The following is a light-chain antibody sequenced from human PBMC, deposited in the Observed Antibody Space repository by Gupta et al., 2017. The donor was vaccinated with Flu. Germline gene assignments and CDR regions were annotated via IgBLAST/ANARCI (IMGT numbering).Light chain of an antibody. CDR3: QQLNSYPRGIT. V-gene: IGKV1-9*01. Sequence: SVGDRVTITCRASQGISSYLAWYQQKPGKAPKLLIYAASTLQSGVPSRFSGSGSGTEFTLTISSLQPEDFATYYCQQLNSYPRGITFGQGTRLEIK. CDR2: AAS. CDR1: QGISSY. J-gene: IGKJ5*01.